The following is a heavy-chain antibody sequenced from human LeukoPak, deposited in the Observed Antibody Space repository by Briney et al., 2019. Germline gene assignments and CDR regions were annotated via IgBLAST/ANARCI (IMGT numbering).Heavy chain of an antibody. D-gene: IGHD4-11*01. J-gene: IGHJ4*02. CDR2: IKQDGSEK. CDR3: ARSYTVLSDY. Sequence: GGSLRLSCVASGFTFSSYWMSWVRQAPGKGLEWVANIKQDGSEKYYVDSVKGRFTISRDNAKNSLYLQMNSLRAEDTAVYYCARSYTVLSDYWGQGTLVTVSS. CDR1: GFTFSSYW. V-gene: IGHV3-7*01.